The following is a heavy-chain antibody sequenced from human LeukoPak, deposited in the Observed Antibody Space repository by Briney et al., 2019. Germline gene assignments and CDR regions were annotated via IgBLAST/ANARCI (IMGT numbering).Heavy chain of an antibody. Sequence: SETLSLTCTVSGGSITSSYWTWIRQPPGERLECIGYIYYSGSANYSPSLKSRVSMSVDTSKNQFSLNLSSVTAADTAVYYCARLAPQYSSSSWNAFDIWGQGTMVTVSS. V-gene: IGHV4-59*01. D-gene: IGHD6-6*01. CDR3: ARLAPQYSSSSWNAFDI. J-gene: IGHJ3*02. CDR2: IYYSGSA. CDR1: GGSITSSY.